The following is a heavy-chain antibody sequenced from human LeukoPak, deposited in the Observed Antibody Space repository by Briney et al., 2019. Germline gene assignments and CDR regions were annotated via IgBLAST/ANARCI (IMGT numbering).Heavy chain of an antibody. CDR2: FDPEDGET. J-gene: IGHJ4*02. CDR3: ATFFRRLWLEWDY. V-gene: IGHV1-24*01. D-gene: IGHD3-10*01. Sequence: ASVKVSCKVSGYTLTELSMHWLRQAPGKGLEWMGGFDPEDGETIYAQKFQGRVTMTEDTSTDTAYMELSSLRSEDTAVYYCATFFRRLWLEWDYWGQGTLVTVSS. CDR1: GYTLTELS.